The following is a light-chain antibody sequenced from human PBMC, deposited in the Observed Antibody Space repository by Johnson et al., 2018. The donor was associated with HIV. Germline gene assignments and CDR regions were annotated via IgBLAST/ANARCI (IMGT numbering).Light chain of an antibody. J-gene: IGLJ1*01. V-gene: IGLV1-51*01. CDR1: SSNIENNY. CDR3: ETWDSSLTGV. CDR2: DNN. Sequence: QSVLTQPPSVSAASGQRVDISCSGSSSNIENNYLSWYQQLPHTAPRLLISDNNKRPSGIPDRFSGSQSGTSATLAITGLQTGDEADYYCETWDSSLTGVFGTGTKVTVL.